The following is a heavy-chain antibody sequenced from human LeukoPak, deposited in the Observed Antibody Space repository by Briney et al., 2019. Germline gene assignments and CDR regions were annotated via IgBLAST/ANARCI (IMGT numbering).Heavy chain of an antibody. CDR3: ARSTTYSNYRYYYYGMDV. D-gene: IGHD4-11*01. CDR2: ISSSGSAI. CDR1: GFIFSDYY. Sequence: GGSLRLSCAASGFIFSDYYMSWIRQAPGKGLEWVSYISSSGSAIYYADSVKGRFTMSRDNAKNSLYLQMNSLRAEDTAVYYCARSTTYSNYRYYYYGMDVWGQGTTVTVSS. J-gene: IGHJ6*02. V-gene: IGHV3-11*01.